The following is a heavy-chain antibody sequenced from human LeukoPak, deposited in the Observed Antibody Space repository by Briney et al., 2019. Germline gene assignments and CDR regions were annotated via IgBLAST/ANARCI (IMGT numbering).Heavy chain of an antibody. D-gene: IGHD1-26*01. CDR2: ISAYNGNT. CDR3: ARDREVGATFPTFDY. Sequence: ASVKVSCKASGYTFTSYGISWVRQAPGQGLEWMGWISAYNGNTNYAQKLQGRVTMTTDTSTSTAYMELRSLRFDDTAVYYCARDREVGATFPTFDYWGQGTLVTVSS. CDR1: GYTFTSYG. V-gene: IGHV1-18*01. J-gene: IGHJ4*02.